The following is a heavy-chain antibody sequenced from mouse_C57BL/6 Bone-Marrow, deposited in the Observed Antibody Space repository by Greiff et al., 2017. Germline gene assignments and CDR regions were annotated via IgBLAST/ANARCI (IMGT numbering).Heavy chain of an antibody. D-gene: IGHD1-1*01. CDR1: GFTFSSYA. CDR3: TRDITTAGAY. Sequence: EVQLVESGEGLVKPGGSLKLSCAASGFTFSSYAMSWVRQTPEKRLEWVAYISSGGDYIYYADTVKGRFTISRDNARNTLYLQMSSLKSEDTAMDYWTRDITTAGAYWGQGTLVTVSA. J-gene: IGHJ3*01. V-gene: IGHV5-9-1*02. CDR2: ISSGGDYI.